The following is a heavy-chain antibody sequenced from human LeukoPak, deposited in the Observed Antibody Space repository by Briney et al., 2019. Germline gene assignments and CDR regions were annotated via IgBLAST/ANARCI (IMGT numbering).Heavy chain of an antibody. D-gene: IGHD2-2*01. CDR1: SYTFTSYG. J-gene: IGHJ5*02. CDR3: ARVKVRSSTSPDRGGWFDP. V-gene: IGHV1-18*01. CDR2: ISAYNGNT. Sequence: ASVKVSCKASSYTFTSYGISWVRQAPGQGLEWMGWISAYNGNTNYAQKLQGRVTMTTDTSTSTAYMELRSLRSDDTAVYYCARVKVRSSTSPDRGGWFDPWGQGTLVTVSS.